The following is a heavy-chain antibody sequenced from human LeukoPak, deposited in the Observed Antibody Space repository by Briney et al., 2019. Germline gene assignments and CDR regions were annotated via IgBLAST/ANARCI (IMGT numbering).Heavy chain of an antibody. J-gene: IGHJ4*02. CDR3: AREFEPYDSSGYLDY. V-gene: IGHV4-31*03. Sequence: SETLSLTCTVSGGSIRSGAYYWSWIRQHPGKGLEWIGYIYYSGSTYYNPSLKSRVTISVDTSKNQFSLKVTSVTAADTAVYYCAREFEPYDSSGYLDYWGQGALVTVSS. CDR1: GGSIRSGAYY. D-gene: IGHD3-22*01. CDR2: IYYSGST.